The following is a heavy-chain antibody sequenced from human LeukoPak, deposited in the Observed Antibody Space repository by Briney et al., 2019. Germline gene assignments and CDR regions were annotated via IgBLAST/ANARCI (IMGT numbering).Heavy chain of an antibody. D-gene: IGHD6-13*01. V-gene: IGHV4-59*01. CDR1: GGSISSYY. CDR3: ARGPYSSSRGTYYYYMDV. J-gene: IGHJ6*03. CDR2: IYYSGST. Sequence: SETLSLTCTVSGGSISSYYWSWIRQPPGKGLEWIGYIYYSGSTNFNPSLKSRVTISVDTSKNQFSLKLSPVTAADTAVYYCARGPYSSSRGTYYYYMDVWGKGTTVTVSS.